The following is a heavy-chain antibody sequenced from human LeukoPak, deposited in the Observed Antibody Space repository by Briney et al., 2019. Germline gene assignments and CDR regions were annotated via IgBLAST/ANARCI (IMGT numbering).Heavy chain of an antibody. D-gene: IGHD2-21*01. CDR2: ISYDGSNK. V-gene: IGHV3-30*18. J-gene: IGHJ6*02. CDR3: AKSGDGDYYYYGMDV. CDR1: GFTFSSYG. Sequence: GRSLRLSCAASGFTFSSYGMHWVRQAPGKGPEWVAVISYDGSNKYYADSVKGRFTISRDNSKNTLYLQMNSLRAEDTAVYYCAKSGDGDYYYYGMDVWGQGTTVTVSS.